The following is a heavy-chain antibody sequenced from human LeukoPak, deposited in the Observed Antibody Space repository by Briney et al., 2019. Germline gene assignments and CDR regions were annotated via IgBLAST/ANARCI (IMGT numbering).Heavy chain of an antibody. CDR1: GFTVSSNY. D-gene: IGHD3-22*01. V-gene: IGHV3-53*01. CDR2: IYSGGST. J-gene: IGHJ4*02. Sequence: GGSLRLSCAASGFTVSSNYMSWVRQAPGKGLEWVSVIYSGGSTYYADSVKGRFTISRDNSKNTLYLQMNSLRAEDTAVYYCARGNYYDSSGYSWGQGTLVTVSS. CDR3: ARGNYYDSSGYS.